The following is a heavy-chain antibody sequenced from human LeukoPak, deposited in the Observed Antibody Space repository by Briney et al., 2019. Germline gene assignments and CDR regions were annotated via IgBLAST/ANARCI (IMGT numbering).Heavy chain of an antibody. D-gene: IGHD2-15*01. J-gene: IGHJ4*02. V-gene: IGHV3-30*04. CDR3: ARDFCSGGSCPPSH. CDR2: ISYDGSNK. CDR1: GFTFSSYA. Sequence: PGGSLRLSCAASGFTFSSYAMHWVRQAPGKGLDWVAVISYDGSNKYYADSVRGRFTISRDNSKNTLYLQMNSLRAEDTAVYYCARDFCSGGSCPPSHWGQGTLVSVSS.